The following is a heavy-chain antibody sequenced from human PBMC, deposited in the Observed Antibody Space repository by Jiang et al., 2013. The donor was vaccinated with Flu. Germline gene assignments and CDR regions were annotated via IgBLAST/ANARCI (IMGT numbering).Heavy chain of an antibody. CDR2: GT. D-gene: IGHD6-13*01. J-gene: IGHJ4*02. V-gene: IGHV1-2*02. Sequence: GTNYAQKFQGRVTMTRDTSISTAYMELSRLRSDDTAVYYCVRIVAAAGTSLDYWGQGTLVTVSS. CDR3: VRIVAAAGTSLDY.